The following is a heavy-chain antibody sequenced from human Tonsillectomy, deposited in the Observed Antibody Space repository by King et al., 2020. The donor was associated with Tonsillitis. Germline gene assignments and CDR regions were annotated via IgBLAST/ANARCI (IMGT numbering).Heavy chain of an antibody. CDR3: AREVYADGFDL. CDR2: IWYDGSNK. D-gene: IGHD3-16*01. J-gene: IGHJ3*01. V-gene: IGHV3-33*08. Sequence: QVQLVESGGGVVQPGTSLRLSCAASGFTFSTFGMHWVRQAPGKGLEWVAVIWYDGSNKYYTDSVKGRFTISRDNSKTEKTLYLQMNSLRVEDTAVYYCAREVYADGFDLWGQGTRVTVSS. CDR1: GFTFSTFG.